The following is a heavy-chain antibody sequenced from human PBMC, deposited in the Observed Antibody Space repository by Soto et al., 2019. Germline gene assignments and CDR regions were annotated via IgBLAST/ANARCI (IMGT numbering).Heavy chain of an antibody. J-gene: IGHJ4*02. CDR3: ARGAPPIGSGSYCFVY. CDR1: GYTFTSYG. CDR2: ISAYNGNT. V-gene: IGHV1-18*01. D-gene: IGHD3-10*01. Sequence: QVPLVQSGAEVKKPGASGKVSCKASGYTFTSYGISWVRQAPGQGLEGMGWISAYNGNTNYAQKLQGRVTMTTDTPTSTAYMELRSLRSDDTAVYYCARGAPPIGSGSYCFVYWGQGTLVTVSS.